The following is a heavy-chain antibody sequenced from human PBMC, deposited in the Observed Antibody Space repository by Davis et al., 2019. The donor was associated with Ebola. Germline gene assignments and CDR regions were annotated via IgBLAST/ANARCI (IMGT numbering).Heavy chain of an antibody. J-gene: IGHJ4*02. CDR1: GFTFSSYW. V-gene: IGHV3-7*03. Sequence: GESLKISCAVSGFTFSSYWMNWVRQAPGKGLEWVAIIKQDGSEKYYVDSVKGRFTISRDNAKNSLFLQMDSLRAEDTAVYYCAREGTIRGVNFDYWGQGTLVTVSS. CDR2: IKQDGSEK. D-gene: IGHD3-10*01. CDR3: AREGTIRGVNFDY.